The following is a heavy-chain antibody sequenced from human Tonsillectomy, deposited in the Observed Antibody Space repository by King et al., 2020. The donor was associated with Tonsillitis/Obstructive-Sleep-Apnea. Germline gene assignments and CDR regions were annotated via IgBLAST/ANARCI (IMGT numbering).Heavy chain of an antibody. J-gene: IGHJ5*02. CDR3: AAVPLMITFGGVIVPNWFDH. CDR2: IYYSGIT. V-gene: IGHV4-59*02. Sequence: QLQESGPGLVKSSETLSLTCTVSDGSVSGYYWNWIRQPPGKGLEWIAYIYYSGITTYNPSLKSRATISLDKSKNQVSLKLSSVTAADTAVYYCAAVPLMITFGGVIVPNWFDHWGQGTLVTVSS. D-gene: IGHD3-16*02. CDR1: DGSVSGYY.